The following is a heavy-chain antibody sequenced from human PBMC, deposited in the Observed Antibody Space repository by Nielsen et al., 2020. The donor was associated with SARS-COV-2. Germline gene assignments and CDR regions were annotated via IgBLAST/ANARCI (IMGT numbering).Heavy chain of an antibody. Sequence: GGSLRLSCAASGFTFSSYAMHWVRQAPGKGLEWVAVISYDGSNKYYADSVKGRFTISRDNSKNTLYLQMNSLRAEDTAVYYCARDIGGYSYGYNRDPWGQGTLVTVSS. V-gene: IGHV3-30-3*01. D-gene: IGHD5-18*01. CDR2: ISYDGSNK. CDR3: ARDIGGYSYGYNRDP. CDR1: GFTFSSYA. J-gene: IGHJ5*02.